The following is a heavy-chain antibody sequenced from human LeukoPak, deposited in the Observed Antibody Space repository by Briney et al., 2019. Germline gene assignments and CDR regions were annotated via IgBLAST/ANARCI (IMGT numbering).Heavy chain of an antibody. CDR2: IYYSGST. D-gene: IGHD2-15*01. V-gene: IGHV4-59*12. J-gene: IGHJ4*02. Sequence: SETLSLTCSVSGGSISSFYWSWIRQPPGKGLEWIGYIYYSGSTNYNPSLKSRVTISVDRSKNQFSLKLSSVTAADTAVYYCARERPYCSGGSCPALHFDYWGQGTLVTVSS. CDR3: ARERPYCSGGSCPALHFDY. CDR1: GGSISSFY.